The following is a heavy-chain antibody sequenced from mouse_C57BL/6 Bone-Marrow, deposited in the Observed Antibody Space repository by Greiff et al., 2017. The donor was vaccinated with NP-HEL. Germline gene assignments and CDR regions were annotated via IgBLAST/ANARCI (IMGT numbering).Heavy chain of an antibody. J-gene: IGHJ3*01. CDR3: ARSHYYGSSYGAY. Sequence: VQLKQSGPVLVKPGASVKMSCKASGYTFTDYYMNWVKQSHGKSLEWIGVINPYNGGTSYNQKFKGKATLTVDKSSSTAYMELNSLTSEDSAVYYCARSHYYGSSYGAYWGQGTLVTVSA. V-gene: IGHV1-19*01. D-gene: IGHD1-1*01. CDR1: GYTFTDYY. CDR2: INPYNGGT.